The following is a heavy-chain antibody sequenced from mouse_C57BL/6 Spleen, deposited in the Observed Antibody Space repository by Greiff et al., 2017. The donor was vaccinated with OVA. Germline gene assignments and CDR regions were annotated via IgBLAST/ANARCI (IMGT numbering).Heavy chain of an antibody. CDR2: IDPEDGET. V-gene: IGHV14-2*01. D-gene: IGHD1-1*01. CDR1: GFNIKDYY. Sequence: EVKLMESGAELVKPGASVKLSCTASGFNIKDYYMHWVKQRTEQGLEWIGRIDPEDGETKYAPKCQGKATITADTSSNTAYLQLSSLTSEDTAVYYCARSGTVVATAYWGQGTLVTVSA. CDR3: ARSGTVVATAY. J-gene: IGHJ3*01.